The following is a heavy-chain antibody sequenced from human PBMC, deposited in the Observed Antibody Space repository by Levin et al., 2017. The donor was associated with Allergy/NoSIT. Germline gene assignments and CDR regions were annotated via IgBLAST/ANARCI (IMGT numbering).Heavy chain of an antibody. D-gene: IGHD6-13*01. V-gene: IGHV3-30*18. Sequence: GGSLRLSCAASGFTFSSYGMHWVRQAPGKGLEWVAVISYDGSNKYYADSVKGRFTISRDNSKNTLYLQMNSLRAEDTAVYYCAKDHDGQQLALDYWGQGTLVTVSS. CDR2: ISYDGSNK. CDR1: GFTFSSYG. J-gene: IGHJ4*02. CDR3: AKDHDGQQLALDY.